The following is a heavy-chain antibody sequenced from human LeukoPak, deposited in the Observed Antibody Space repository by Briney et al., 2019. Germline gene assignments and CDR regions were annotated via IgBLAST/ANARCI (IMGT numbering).Heavy chain of an antibody. CDR2: IYYSGST. CDR1: GGSISSYY. V-gene: IGHV4-59*01. J-gene: IGHJ3*02. Sequence: SETLSLTCTVSGGSISSYYWSWIRQPPGKGLEWIGYIYYSGSTNYNPSLKSRVTISVDTSKNQFSLKLSSVTAADTAVYYCARGDCSGGSCYSGAFDIWGQGTMVTVCS. CDR3: ARGDCSGGSCYSGAFDI. D-gene: IGHD2-15*01.